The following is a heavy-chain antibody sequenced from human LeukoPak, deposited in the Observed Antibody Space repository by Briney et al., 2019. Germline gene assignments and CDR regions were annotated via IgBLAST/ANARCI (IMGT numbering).Heavy chain of an antibody. Sequence: PSETLSLTCTVSGGSISSGSYYWSWIRQPAGKGLEWIGRIYASGSTNYNPSLKSRVTISVDTSKSQFSLKLSSVTAADTAAYYCARGPGSYSKEAFDMWGQGTMVIVSS. CDR2: IYASGST. CDR3: ARGPGSYSKEAFDM. V-gene: IGHV4-61*02. CDR1: GGSISSGSYY. J-gene: IGHJ3*02. D-gene: IGHD3-10*01.